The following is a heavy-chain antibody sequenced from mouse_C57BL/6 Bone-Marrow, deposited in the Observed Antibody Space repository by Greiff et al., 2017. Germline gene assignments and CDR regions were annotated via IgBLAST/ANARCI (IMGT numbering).Heavy chain of an antibody. J-gene: IGHJ3*01. CDR2: INPSSGYT. CDR1: GYTFTSYW. V-gene: IGHV1-7*01. D-gene: IGHD2-1*01. CDR3: ARSIYYGNYLAWFAY. Sequence: VQLQQSGAELAKPGASVKLSCKASGYTFTSYWMHWVKPRPGQGLEWIGYINPSSGYTKYNQKFKYKATLTADKSSSTAYMQLSSLTYEDSAVYYCARSIYYGNYLAWFAYWGQGTLVTVSA.